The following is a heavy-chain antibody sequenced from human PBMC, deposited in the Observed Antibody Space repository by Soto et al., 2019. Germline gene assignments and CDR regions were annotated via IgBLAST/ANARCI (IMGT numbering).Heavy chain of an antibody. CDR1: GYTFTSYG. V-gene: IGHV1-18*01. Sequence: ASVKVSCKASGYTFTSYGISWVRQAPGQGLEWMGWISAYNGNTNYAQKLQGRVTMTTDTSTSTAYMELRSLRSDDTAVYYCASAPVVFGATGNYFDFWGQGTLVTVSS. CDR2: ISAYNGNT. CDR3: ASAPVVFGATGNYFDF. J-gene: IGHJ4*02. D-gene: IGHD1-26*01.